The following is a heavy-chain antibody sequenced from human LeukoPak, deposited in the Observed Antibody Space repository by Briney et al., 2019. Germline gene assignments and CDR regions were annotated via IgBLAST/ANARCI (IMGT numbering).Heavy chain of an antibody. CDR2: ISSSSSYI. CDR1: GFTFSDYY. CDR3: ARLVTTLVAGDY. V-gene: IGHV3-11*06. J-gene: IGHJ4*02. Sequence: GGSLRLSCAASGFTFSDYYMSWIRRAPGKGLEWVSSISSSSSYIYYADSVKGRFTISRDNAKNSLYLQMNSLRAEDTAVYYCARLVTTLVAGDYWGQGTLVTVSS. D-gene: IGHD4-17*01.